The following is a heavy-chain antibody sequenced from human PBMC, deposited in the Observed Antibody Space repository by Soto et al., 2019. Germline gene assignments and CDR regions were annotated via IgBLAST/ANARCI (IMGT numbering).Heavy chain of an antibody. J-gene: IGHJ6*02. CDR3: ATSYGDSVNYYYGMDV. CDR1: GFTVSSNY. D-gene: IGHD4-17*01. CDR2: IYSGGST. Sequence: EVQLVESGGGLIQPGGSLRLSCAASGFTVSSNYMSWVRQAPGKGLEWVSVIYSGGSTYYADSVKGRFTISRDNSKNTLYLQMNSLRAEDTAVYYCATSYGDSVNYYYGMDVWGQGTTVTVSS. V-gene: IGHV3-53*01.